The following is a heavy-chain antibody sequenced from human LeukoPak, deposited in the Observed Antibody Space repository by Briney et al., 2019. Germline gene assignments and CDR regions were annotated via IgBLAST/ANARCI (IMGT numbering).Heavy chain of an antibody. J-gene: IGHJ3*02. CDR3: ARHPHYYGDYRDAFDI. D-gene: IGHD4-17*01. CDR1: GYSFTSYW. V-gene: IGHV5-51*01. CDR2: IYPGDSDT. Sequence: KPGESLKISCKGSGYSFTSYWIGWVGQMPGKGLEWMGIIYPGDSDTRYSPSFQGQVTISADKSISTAYLHWSSLKASDTAMYYCARHPHYYGDYRDAFDIWGQGTMVTVSS.